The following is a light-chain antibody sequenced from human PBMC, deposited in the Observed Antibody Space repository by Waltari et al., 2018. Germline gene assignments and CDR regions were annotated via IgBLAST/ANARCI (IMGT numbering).Light chain of an antibody. V-gene: IGLV2-14*01. CDR3: SSYTTSSAPGV. CDR2: AVR. CDR1: DSHVGAYDF. J-gene: IGLJ1*01. Sequence: QSALTQPASVSGSPGQSITISCSGTDSHVGAYDFVSWYQQHPGKPPHLIIYAVRNRPSGISNRFSASKSGNTASLTISGLQAEDEADYYCSSYTTSSAPGVFGTGTRVTVL.